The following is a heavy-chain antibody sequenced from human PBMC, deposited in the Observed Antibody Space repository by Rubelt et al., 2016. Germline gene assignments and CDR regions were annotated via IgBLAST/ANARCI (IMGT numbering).Heavy chain of an antibody. V-gene: IGHV3-48*01. CDR3: ASAVVDY. CDR1: GFTFSTSW. CDR2: ISGSGYST. J-gene: IGHJ4*02. Sequence: EVQVVESGGGLVQPGGSLRLSCAVSGFTFSTSWMHWVRQAPGKGLAWVSGISGSGYSTYYADSVKGRFTISRDNAKNSLYLQWNSLRAEDTALYYCASAVVDYWGQGTLVIVSS.